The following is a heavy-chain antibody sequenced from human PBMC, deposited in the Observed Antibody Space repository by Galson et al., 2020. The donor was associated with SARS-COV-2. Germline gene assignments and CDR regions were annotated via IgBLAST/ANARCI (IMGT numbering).Heavy chain of an antibody. CDR3: ARAMTTVTYNWFDP. CDR2: INHSGSI. D-gene: IGHD4-17*01. J-gene: IGHJ5*02. CDR1: GGSFSGYY. V-gene: IGHV4-34*01. Sequence: PSETLSLTCAVSGGSFSGYYWSWIRQTPGKGLDWIGDINHSGSINYNPSLKSRVTISVDTSKNQFSLKLSSVTAADTAVYYCARAMTTVTYNWFDPWGQGTLVSVSS.